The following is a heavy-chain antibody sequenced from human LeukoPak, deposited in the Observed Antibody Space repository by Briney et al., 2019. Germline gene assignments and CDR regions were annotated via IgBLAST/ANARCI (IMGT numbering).Heavy chain of an antibody. J-gene: IGHJ4*02. CDR3: AKANGGNFYYFDY. CDR2: ISGSGGST. Sequence: QPGGSLRLSCAASGFTFSTHAMSWVRQAPGKGLEWVSAISGSGGSTYYADSVKGRFTISRDNYKNTLYLQMNSLRAEDTAVYYCAKANGGNFYYFDYWGQGTLVTVSS. CDR1: GFTFSTHA. V-gene: IGHV3-23*01. D-gene: IGHD4-23*01.